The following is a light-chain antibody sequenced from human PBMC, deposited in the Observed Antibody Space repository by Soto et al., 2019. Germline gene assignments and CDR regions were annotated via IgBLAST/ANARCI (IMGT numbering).Light chain of an antibody. CDR1: QSISSY. J-gene: IGKJ4*01. CDR3: QQSYSTPLT. CDR2: AAS. Sequence: DIQMTQSPSSLSASVGDRVTITCRASQSISSYLNWYQQKPGKAPKLLIYAASSLQSGVPSRFSGRGSGTXXXLTISSLQPEDFATYYCQQSYSTPLTFGGGTKVEIK. V-gene: IGKV1-39*01.